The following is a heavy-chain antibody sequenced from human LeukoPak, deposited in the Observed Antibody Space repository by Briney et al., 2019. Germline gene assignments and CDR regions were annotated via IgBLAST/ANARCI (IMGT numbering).Heavy chain of an antibody. D-gene: IGHD2-21*02. Sequence: GGSLRLSCSVSGFTFSAYTMHWVRQAPGRGLQYVSSINTDGGRTYYADSVKGRFTISRDNSKNTLFLQMSSLRAEDTAVYYCARDCGGDCSDAFDTWGQGTMVTVSS. CDR2: INTDGGRT. CDR1: GFTFSAYT. CDR3: ARDCGGDCSDAFDT. V-gene: IGHV3-64D*09. J-gene: IGHJ3*02.